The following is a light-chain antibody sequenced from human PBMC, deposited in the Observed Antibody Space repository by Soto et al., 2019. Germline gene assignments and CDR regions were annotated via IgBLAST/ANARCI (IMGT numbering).Light chain of an antibody. CDR1: SSDVGGYNY. V-gene: IGLV2-14*01. CDR2: EVS. CDR3: TSYTSSNTPV. J-gene: IGLJ1*01. Sequence: ALTQPASVSWSPGQSITISCTGTSSDVGGYNYVSWYQQHPGKAPKLMIYEVSNRPSGVSNRFSGSKSGNTASLTISGLQAEDEADYYCTSYTSSNTPVFGTGTKVTVL.